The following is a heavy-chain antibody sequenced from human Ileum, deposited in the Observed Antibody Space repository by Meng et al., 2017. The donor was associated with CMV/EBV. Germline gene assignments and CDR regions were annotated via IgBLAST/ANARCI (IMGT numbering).Heavy chain of an antibody. CDR1: GFTFSDSQ. V-gene: IGHV3-11*01. J-gene: IGHJ4*02. CDR2: ISPSGNSI. D-gene: IGHD2-21*01. CDR3: VSPLVGG. Sequence: SLRLSCAASGFTFSDSQMSWIRQTPGKGLEWVAYISPSGNSIYYADSVKGRFTISRDNAKNALFLQVSSLRPEDTAVYYCVSPLVGGWGQGTLVTSPQ.